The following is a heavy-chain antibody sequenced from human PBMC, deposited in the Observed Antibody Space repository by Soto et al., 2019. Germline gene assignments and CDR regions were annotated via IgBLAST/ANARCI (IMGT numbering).Heavy chain of an antibody. Sequence: SETLSLTCTVSGGSISSYYWSWIRQPPGKGLEWIGYIYYSGSTNYNPSLKSRVTISVDTSKNQFSLKLSSVTAADTAVYYCASGYCSGGSCKLPLGYWGQGTLVTVSS. V-gene: IGHV4-59*01. CDR1: GGSISSYY. CDR3: ASGYCSGGSCKLPLGY. CDR2: IYYSGST. D-gene: IGHD2-15*01. J-gene: IGHJ4*02.